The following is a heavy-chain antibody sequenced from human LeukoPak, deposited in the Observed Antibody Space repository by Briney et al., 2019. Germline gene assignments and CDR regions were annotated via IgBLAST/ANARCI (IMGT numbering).Heavy chain of an antibody. Sequence: GESLKISCKGSGYSFTSYWISWVRQMPGKGLEWMGRIDPSDSYTNYSPSFQGHVTISADKSISTAYLQWSSLKAPDTAMYYCATLGEYCSGGSCYPPYWGQGTLVTVSS. CDR3: ATLGEYCSGGSCYPPY. CDR1: GYSFTSYW. CDR2: IDPSDSYT. J-gene: IGHJ4*02. V-gene: IGHV5-10-1*01. D-gene: IGHD2-15*01.